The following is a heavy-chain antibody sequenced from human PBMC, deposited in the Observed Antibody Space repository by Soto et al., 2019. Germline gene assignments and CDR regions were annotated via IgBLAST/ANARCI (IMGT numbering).Heavy chain of an antibody. Sequence: PSETLSLTCTVSGGSISSYYWSWIRQPPGKGLEWIGYIYYSGSTNYNPSLKSRVTISVDTSKNQFSLKLSSVTAADTAVYYCARAGLVRGAEFDYWGQGTLVTVSS. CDR1: GGSISSYY. D-gene: IGHD3-10*01. CDR2: IYYSGST. J-gene: IGHJ4*02. CDR3: ARAGLVRGAEFDY. V-gene: IGHV4-59*01.